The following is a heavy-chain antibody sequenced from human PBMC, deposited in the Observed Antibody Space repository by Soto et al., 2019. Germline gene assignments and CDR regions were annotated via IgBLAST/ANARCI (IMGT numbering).Heavy chain of an antibody. J-gene: IGHJ4*02. CDR3: ARDGPPMDY. V-gene: IGHV3-30-3*01. CDR2: ISYDGSNK. D-gene: IGHD2-2*01. Sequence: GGSLRLSCAASGFTFSSYAMHWVRQAPGKGLEWVAVISYDGSNKYYADSVKGRFTISRDNSKNTLYLQMNSLRAEDTAVYYCARDGPPMDYWGQGTLVTVSS. CDR1: GFTFSSYA.